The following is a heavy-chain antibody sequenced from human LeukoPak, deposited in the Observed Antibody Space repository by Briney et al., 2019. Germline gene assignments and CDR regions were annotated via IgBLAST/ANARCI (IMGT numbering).Heavy chain of an antibody. Sequence: GGSLRLSCAASGFTFSDSAMTWVRQAPGKGLEWVSSISNSGSSTYYADSVKGRFTISRSTAKNSLYLRMNSLRADDTAVYYCAKLGSTAWTAADYWGQRALVTVSS. V-gene: IGHV3-23*01. CDR1: GFTFSDSA. CDR3: AKLGSTAWTAADY. D-gene: IGHD2-2*01. J-gene: IGHJ4*02. CDR2: ISNSGSST.